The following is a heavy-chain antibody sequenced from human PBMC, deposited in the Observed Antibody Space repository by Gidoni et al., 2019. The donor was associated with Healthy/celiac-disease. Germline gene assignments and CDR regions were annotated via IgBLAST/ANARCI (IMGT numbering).Heavy chain of an antibody. V-gene: IGHV3-48*03. CDR1: GFTFSSYD. J-gene: IGHJ6*02. CDR2: ISSSGSTI. D-gene: IGHD3-16*02. CDR3: AREGYPHLYYYYGMDV. Sequence: EVQLVESGGGLVQPGGSLRLSCAASGFTFSSYDMNWVRQAPGKGLEWVTYISSSGSTIYYADYVKGRFTISRDNAKNSLYLQMNSLRAEDTAVYYCAREGYPHLYYYYGMDVWGQGTTVTVSS.